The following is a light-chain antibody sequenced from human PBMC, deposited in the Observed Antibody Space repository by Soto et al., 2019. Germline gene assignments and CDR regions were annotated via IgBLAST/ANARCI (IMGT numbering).Light chain of an antibody. CDR1: SGHSSYA. CDR3: QTWGTGIRV. CDR2: LNSDGSH. V-gene: IGLV4-69*01. J-gene: IGLJ3*02. Sequence: QPLLTQSPSASASLGASGKLTYTLSSGHSSYAIAWHQQQPEKGPRYLMKLNSDGSHSKGDGIPDRFSGSSSGAERYLTISSLQSEDEADYYCQTWGTGIRVFGGGTKLTVL.